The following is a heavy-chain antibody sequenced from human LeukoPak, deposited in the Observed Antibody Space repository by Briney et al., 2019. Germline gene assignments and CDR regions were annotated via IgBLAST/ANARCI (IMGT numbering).Heavy chain of an antibody. D-gene: IGHD6-19*01. Sequence: PGGSLRLSCAASGFTFSSYGMHWVRQAPGKGLEWAAVIWYDGSNKYYADSVKGRFTISRDNSKNTLYLQMNSLRAEDTAVYYCARDGSGYSSGWYYYYGMDVWGQGTTVTVSS. J-gene: IGHJ6*02. CDR3: ARDGSGYSSGWYYYYGMDV. V-gene: IGHV3-33*01. CDR1: GFTFSSYG. CDR2: IWYDGSNK.